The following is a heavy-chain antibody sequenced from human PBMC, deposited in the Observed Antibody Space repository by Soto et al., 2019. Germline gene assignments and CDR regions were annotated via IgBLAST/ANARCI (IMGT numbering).Heavy chain of an antibody. CDR1: GGTFSSHA. D-gene: IGHD3-16*02. CDR2: IIPIFGTA. V-gene: IGHV1-69*12. Sequence: QVQLVQSGAEVKKPGSSVKVSCKASGGTFSSHAISWVRQAPGQGLEWMGGIIPIFGTANYAQKFQGRVTITADESTSTAYMELSSLRSEDTAVYYCARQFEVISYYYYGMDVWGQGTTVTVSS. J-gene: IGHJ6*02. CDR3: ARQFEVISYYYYGMDV.